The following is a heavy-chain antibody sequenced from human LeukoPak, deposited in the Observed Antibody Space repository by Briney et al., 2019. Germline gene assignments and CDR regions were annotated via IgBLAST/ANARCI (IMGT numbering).Heavy chain of an antibody. Sequence: GASVKVSCKASGGTFSSYAISWVRQAPGQGLEWMGGIIPIFGTANYAQKFQGRVTITADESTSTAHMELSSLRSEDTAVYYCARDSTAYGDYWAFYYYGMDVWGQGTTVTVSS. V-gene: IGHV1-69*13. CDR2: IIPIFGTA. CDR1: GGTFSSYA. D-gene: IGHD4-17*01. J-gene: IGHJ6*02. CDR3: ARDSTAYGDYWAFYYYGMDV.